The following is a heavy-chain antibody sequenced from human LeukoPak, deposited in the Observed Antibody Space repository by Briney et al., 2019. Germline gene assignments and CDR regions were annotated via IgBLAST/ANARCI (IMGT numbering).Heavy chain of an antibody. J-gene: IGHJ4*02. V-gene: IGHV3-23*01. CDR3: AKDLSLVVVPAAGFDY. Sequence: AGGSLRLSCAASGFTFSSYAMSWVRQAPGKGLEWVSAISGSGGSTYYADSVKGRFTISRDNPKNTLYLQMNSLRAEDTAVYYCAKDLSLVVVPAAGFDYWGQGTLVTVYS. D-gene: IGHD2-2*01. CDR2: ISGSGGST. CDR1: GFTFSSYA.